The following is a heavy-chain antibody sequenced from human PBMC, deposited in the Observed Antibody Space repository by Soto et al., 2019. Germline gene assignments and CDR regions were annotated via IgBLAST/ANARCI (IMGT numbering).Heavy chain of an antibody. CDR2: TYYRSKWYN. J-gene: IGHJ2*01. CDR1: GDSVSSNSAA. V-gene: IGHV6-1*01. CDR3: PRDKSWYFDL. Sequence: QVQLQQSGPGLVKPSQTLSLTCAISGDSVSSNSAAWNLIRQSPSRGLEWLGRTYYRSKWYNDYPVSLKXXIXIXXHTSKYHFALQLNSVTPEDTAVYYCPRDKSWYFDLWGRGTLVTVSS.